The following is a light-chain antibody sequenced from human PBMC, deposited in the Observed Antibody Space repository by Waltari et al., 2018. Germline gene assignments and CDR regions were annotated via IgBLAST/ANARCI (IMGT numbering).Light chain of an antibody. V-gene: IGLV3-19*01. J-gene: IGLJ2*01. CDR2: VKT. CDR1: SLRSYY. Sequence: SSELTQDPAVSVAMGQTVRITCQGDSLRSYYASWYQQRPGQAPILVIYVKTNRPSGVPDRFSGSSSHNTGSLTITGAQAEDEASYYCHSRDASGVAGSFGGGTKLTVL. CDR3: HSRDASGVAGS.